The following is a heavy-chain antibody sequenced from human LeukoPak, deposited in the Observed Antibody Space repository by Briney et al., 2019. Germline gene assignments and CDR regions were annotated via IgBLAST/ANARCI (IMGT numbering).Heavy chain of an antibody. Sequence: GGSLRLSCAASGFTFSSYGMHWVRQAPGKGLEWVAFIRYDGSNKYYADSVKGRFTISRDNSKNTLYMQMNSLRADDTAVYYCAKDERYSYGLGGYWGQGTLVTVSS. CDR1: GFTFSSYG. V-gene: IGHV3-30*02. CDR2: IRYDGSNK. J-gene: IGHJ4*02. CDR3: AKDERYSYGLGGY. D-gene: IGHD5-18*01.